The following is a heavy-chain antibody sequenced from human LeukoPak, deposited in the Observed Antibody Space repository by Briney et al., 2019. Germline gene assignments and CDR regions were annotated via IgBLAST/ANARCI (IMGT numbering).Heavy chain of an antibody. J-gene: IGHJ4*02. CDR2: ISSSSSYI. D-gene: IGHD4-17*01. CDR1: GFTFSSYS. Sequence: GGSLRLSCAASGFTFSSYSMNWVRQAPGKGLEWVSSISSSSSYIYYADSVKGRFTISRDNAKNSLYLQMNSLRAEDTAVYYCARDGAVTNGRYFDYWGQGTLVTVSS. CDR3: ARDGAVTNGRYFDY. V-gene: IGHV3-21*01.